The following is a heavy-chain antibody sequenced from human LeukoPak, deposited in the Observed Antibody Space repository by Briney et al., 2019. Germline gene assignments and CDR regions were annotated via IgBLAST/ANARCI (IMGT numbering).Heavy chain of an antibody. D-gene: IGHD6-19*01. Sequence: PSETLSLTCAVYGGSFSGYYWSWIRQPPGKGLEWIGYIYYSGSTNYNPSLKSRVTISVDTSKNQFSLKLSSVTAADTAVYYCARVVPGTGYSSGYMDVWGQGTTVTVSS. CDR2: IYYSGST. J-gene: IGHJ6*02. CDR1: GGSFSGYY. V-gene: IGHV4-59*01. CDR3: ARVVPGTGYSSGYMDV.